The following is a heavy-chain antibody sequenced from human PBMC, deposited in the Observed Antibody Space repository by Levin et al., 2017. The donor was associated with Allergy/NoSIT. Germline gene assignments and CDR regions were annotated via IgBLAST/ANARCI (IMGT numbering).Heavy chain of an antibody. CDR3: AREPGHQTFHFDY. Sequence: GESLKISCKTSGYAFTSFYVHWVRQAPGQGLEWMGIINPSGGATTYAQKLQGRVTMTRDTSTGTVYMELSSLTSEDTAIYFCAREPGHQTFHFDYWGQGTLVTVSS. D-gene: IGHD2/OR15-2a*01. J-gene: IGHJ4*02. V-gene: IGHV1-46*04. CDR2: INPSGGAT. CDR1: GYAFTSFY.